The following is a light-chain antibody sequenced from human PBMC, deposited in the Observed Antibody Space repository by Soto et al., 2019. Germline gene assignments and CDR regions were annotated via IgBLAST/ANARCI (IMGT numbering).Light chain of an antibody. J-gene: IGKJ1*01. V-gene: IGKV1-5*03. CDR1: QSITTW. CDR2: KAS. CDR3: QQYSTYPWT. Sequence: DIQMTQSPSTLSASVGDRVTITCRASQSITTWLAWYQQKPGKAPKLLIYKASSSESGVPSEFSGSGFGTEFTLTISSLQPDDFATYYCQQYSTYPWTFGQGTKVEI.